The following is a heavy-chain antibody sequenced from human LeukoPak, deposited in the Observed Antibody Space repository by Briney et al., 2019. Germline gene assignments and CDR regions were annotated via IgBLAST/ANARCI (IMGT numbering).Heavy chain of an antibody. J-gene: IGHJ6*03. CDR1: GYTFTSYY. CDR3: ARDRGIPIGYYYYMDV. CDR2: INPSGGST. D-gene: IGHD3-10*01. Sequence: GASVKVSCKASGYTFTSYYMRWVRQAPGQGLEWMGIINPSGGSTSYAQKFQGRVTMTRDMSTSTVYMELSSLRSEDTAVYYCARDRGIPIGYYYYMDVWGKGTTVTVSS. V-gene: IGHV1-46*01.